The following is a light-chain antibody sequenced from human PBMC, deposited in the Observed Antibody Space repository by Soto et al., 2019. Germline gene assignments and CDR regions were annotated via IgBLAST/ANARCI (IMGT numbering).Light chain of an antibody. CDR3: QQFKNYPIT. CDR1: EDISSY. CDR2: AAS. Sequence: IQLTQSRSSRSASLEDRVTFTCRASEDISSYLVWYQQKPGAAPKLLIYAASALHSGVPSRFSGSGSGTDFTLTISSLHPEDFAVYFCQQFKNYPITFGQGTRLEIK. V-gene: IGKV1-9*01. J-gene: IGKJ5*01.